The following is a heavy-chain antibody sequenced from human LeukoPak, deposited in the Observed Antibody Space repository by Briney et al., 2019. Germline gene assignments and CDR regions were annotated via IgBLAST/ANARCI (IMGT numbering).Heavy chain of an antibody. CDR3: ASVRRGFGESSKYYSYYYMDV. CDR2: IYYSGST. J-gene: IGHJ6*03. D-gene: IGHD3-10*01. Sequence: SEILSLTCSVSGGSIGSTSYYWGWIRQPPGKGLEWIGNIYYSGSTYFNPSLKSRVTISVDTSKNQLSLKLSAVAAADTAVYHCASVRRGFGESSKYYSYYYMDVWGIGTTVTISS. CDR1: GGSIGSTSYY. V-gene: IGHV4-39*01.